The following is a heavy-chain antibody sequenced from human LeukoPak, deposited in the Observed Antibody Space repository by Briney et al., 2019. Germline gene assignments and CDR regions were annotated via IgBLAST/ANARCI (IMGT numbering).Heavy chain of an antibody. CDR1: GGSISSYY. Sequence: SETLSLTCTVSGGSISSYYWSWIRQPPGKGLEWIGYIYYSGSTNYNPSLKSRVTISVDTSKNQFSLKLSSVTAADTAVYYCARSVVVVAATASRFDPWGQGTLVTVSS. CDR3: ARSVVVVAATASRFDP. V-gene: IGHV4-59*01. J-gene: IGHJ5*02. CDR2: IYYSGST. D-gene: IGHD2-15*01.